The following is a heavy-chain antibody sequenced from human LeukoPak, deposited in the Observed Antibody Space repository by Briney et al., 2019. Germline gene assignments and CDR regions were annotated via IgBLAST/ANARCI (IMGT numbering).Heavy chain of an antibody. D-gene: IGHD3-10*01. CDR2: IKSKTDGGTT. CDR3: TTSLPLWFGELNDY. V-gene: IGHV3-15*01. CDR1: GFTFSNAW. Sequence: KPGGSLRLSCAASGFTFSNAWMSWGRQAPGKGLEWVGRIKSKTDGGTTDYAAPVKGRFTISRDDSKNTLYLQMNSLKTEDTAVYYCTTSLPLWFGELNDYWGQGTLVTVSS. J-gene: IGHJ4*02.